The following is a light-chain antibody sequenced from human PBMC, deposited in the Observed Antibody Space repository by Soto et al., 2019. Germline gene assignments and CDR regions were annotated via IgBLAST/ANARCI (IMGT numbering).Light chain of an antibody. Sequence: QSALTQPRSVSGSPGQSVTISCTGTSSDVGGYNFVSWYQQHPGKAPKLMIYDVSERPSGVPDRFSGSKSGNTASLTISGLQAGDEADYYCCSYAGSYTLVFGGGTKVTVL. J-gene: IGLJ3*02. CDR3: CSYAGSYTLV. V-gene: IGLV2-11*01. CDR2: DVS. CDR1: SSDVGGYNF.